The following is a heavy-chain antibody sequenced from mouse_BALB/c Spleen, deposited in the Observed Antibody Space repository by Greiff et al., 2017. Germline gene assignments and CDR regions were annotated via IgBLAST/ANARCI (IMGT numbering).Heavy chain of an antibody. CDR3: ARSGNYYAMDY. CDR1: GFTFSSYY. J-gene: IGHJ4*01. CDR2: INSNGGST. D-gene: IGHD2-1*01. V-gene: IGHV5-6-2*01. Sequence: EVNLVESGGGLVKLGGSLKLSCAASGFTFSSYYMSWVRQTPEKRLELVAAINSNGGSTYYPDTVKGRFTISRDNAKNTLYLQMSSLKSEDTALYYCARSGNYYAMDYWGQGTSVTVSS.